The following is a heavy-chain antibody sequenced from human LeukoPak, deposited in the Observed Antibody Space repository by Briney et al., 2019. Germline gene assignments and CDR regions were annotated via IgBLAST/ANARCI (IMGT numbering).Heavy chain of an antibody. CDR3: ARVKVAEYGMDV. J-gene: IGHJ6*04. CDR2: IYHSGST. D-gene: IGHD2-15*01. CDR1: GGSISSGGYS. Sequence: PSETLSLTCAVSGGSISSGGYSWRWIRQPPGTGLEWIAYIYHSGSTYYNPSLKSRVTISVDRSKNQFSLKLSSVTAADTAVYYCARVKVAEYGMDVWGKGTTVTVSS. V-gene: IGHV4-30-2*01.